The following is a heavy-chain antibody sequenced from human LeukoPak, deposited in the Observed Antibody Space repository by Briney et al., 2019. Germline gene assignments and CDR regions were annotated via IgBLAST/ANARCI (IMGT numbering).Heavy chain of an antibody. D-gene: IGHD3-10*01. CDR3: ARSSGYYGSGSYYNPWYLFDY. J-gene: IGHJ4*02. CDR1: GYTFTSYY. CDR2: INPSGGST. Sequence: GASVKVSCKASGYTFTSYYMHWVRQAPGQGLEWMGIINPSGGSTSYAQKFQGRVTMTRDMSTSTVYMELSSLRSDDTAVYYCARSSGYYGSGSYYNPWYLFDYWGQGTLVTVSS. V-gene: IGHV1-46*01.